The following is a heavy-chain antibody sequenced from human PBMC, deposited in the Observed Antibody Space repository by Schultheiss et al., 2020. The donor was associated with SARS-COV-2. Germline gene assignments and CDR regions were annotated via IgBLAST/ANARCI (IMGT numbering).Heavy chain of an antibody. V-gene: IGHV4-39*07. Sequence: SETLSLTCAVSGGSISSDSHYWGWIRQPPGKGLEWIGEINHSGSTNYNPSLKSRVTISVDTSKNQFSLKLSSVTAADTAVYYCARGRFLPKLSLGEFGYYDSSGYYPSYFDYWGQGTLVTVSS. D-gene: IGHD3-22*01. J-gene: IGHJ4*02. CDR2: INHSGST. CDR1: GGSISSDSHY. CDR3: ARGRFLPKLSLGEFGYYDSSGYYPSYFDY.